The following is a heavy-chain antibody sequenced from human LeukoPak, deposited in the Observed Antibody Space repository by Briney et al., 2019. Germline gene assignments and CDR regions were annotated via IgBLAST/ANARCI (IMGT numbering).Heavy chain of an antibody. CDR2: ITRSGTGT. V-gene: IGHV3-23*01. CDR1: GFTFSDYA. D-gene: IGHD1-26*01. CDR3: ARDRGSGSYYRNHDAFDI. J-gene: IGHJ3*02. Sequence: GGSLRLSCAASGFTFSDYAMSWVRQAPGKGLEWVSSITRSGTGTDFADSVKGRFTISRDNSKSSLYLQMNSLRAEDTVVYYCARDRGSGSYYRNHDAFDIWGQGTMVTVSS.